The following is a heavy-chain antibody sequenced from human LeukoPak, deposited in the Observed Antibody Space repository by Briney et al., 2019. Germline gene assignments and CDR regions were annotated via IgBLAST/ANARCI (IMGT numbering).Heavy chain of an antibody. CDR1: GGSISSFY. J-gene: IGHJ4*02. CDR3: ARDIVMAAYFDS. D-gene: IGHD3-16*02. Sequence: KTPETLYLTCIVSGGSISSFYWSWIRQPAGKGLEWIGRTQTSGSTNYNPSLKSRVTMSVDTSKNQFSLKLSSVTAADTAVYYCARDIVMAAYFDSWGQGTLVTVSS. V-gene: IGHV4-4*07. CDR2: TQTSGST.